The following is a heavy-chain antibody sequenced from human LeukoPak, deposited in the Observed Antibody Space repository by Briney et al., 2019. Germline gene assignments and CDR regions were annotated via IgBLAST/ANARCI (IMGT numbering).Heavy chain of an antibody. Sequence: SETLSLTCTISGASIDSYYWGWIRQPPGKGLEWIGSIYYSGSTYYNPSLKSRVTISVDTSKNQFSLKLSSVTAADTAVYYCARPREDYYDSSGYPSGNWFDPWGQGTLATVSS. D-gene: IGHD3-22*01. V-gene: IGHV4-39*01. J-gene: IGHJ5*02. CDR3: ARPREDYYDSSGYPSGNWFDP. CDR1: GASIDSYY. CDR2: IYYSGST.